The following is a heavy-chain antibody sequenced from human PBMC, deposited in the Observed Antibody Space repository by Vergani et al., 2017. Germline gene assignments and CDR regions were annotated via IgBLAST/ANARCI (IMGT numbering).Heavy chain of an antibody. CDR3: AGRFSISSQGFVLRAGGFDY. CDR1: GFTFSSYA. CDR2: ISGSGGST. Sequence: EVQLLESGGGLVQPGGSLRLSCAASGFTFSSYAMSWVRQAPGKGLEWVSAISGSGGSTYYADSVKGRFTISRDNSKNTLYLQMNSLRADDTAVYYCAGRFSISSQGFVLRAGGFDYWGQGTLVTVSS. J-gene: IGHJ4*02. V-gene: IGHV3-23*01. D-gene: IGHD6-6*01.